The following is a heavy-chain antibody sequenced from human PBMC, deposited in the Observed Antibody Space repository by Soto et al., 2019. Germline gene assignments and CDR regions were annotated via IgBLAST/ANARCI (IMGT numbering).Heavy chain of an antibody. CDR2: MNPNSGNT. V-gene: IGHV1-8*01. D-gene: IGHD1-26*01. CDR3: ARVSGIGDWFDP. Sequence: ASVKVSCKASGYTFTSYDINWVRQATGQGLEWMGWMNPNSGNTGYAQKFQGRVTMTRNTSISTAYMELSSLRSEDTAVYYCARVSGIGDWFDPWGQGTLVTVSS. J-gene: IGHJ5*02. CDR1: GYTFTSYD.